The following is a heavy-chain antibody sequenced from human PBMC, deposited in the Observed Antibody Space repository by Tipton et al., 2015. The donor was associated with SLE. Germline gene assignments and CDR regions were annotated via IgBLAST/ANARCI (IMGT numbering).Heavy chain of an antibody. J-gene: IGHJ6*03. V-gene: IGHV4-31*11. D-gene: IGHD2-2*01. CDR1: GVSISSSGYA. CDR3: ARVRWGYCATTSCDHYYYMDV. CDR2: IYYSGST. Sequence: TLSLTCAVSGVSISSSGYAWSWIRQAPGKGLEWIGYIYYSGSTYYNPSLKSRVTISVDTSKNQFSLKLSSVTAADTAVYYCARVRWGYCATTSCDHYYYMDVWGKGTTVTVSS.